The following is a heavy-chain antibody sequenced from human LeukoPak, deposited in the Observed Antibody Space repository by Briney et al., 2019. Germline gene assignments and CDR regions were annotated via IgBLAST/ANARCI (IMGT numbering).Heavy chain of an antibody. Sequence: PGGSLRLSCAASGFTFSSYSMNWVRQAPGKGLEWVSYISSSSSTIYYADSVKGRFTISRDNAKNSLYLQMNSLRAEDTGVYYCAREDKEYCSNGVCRGTWFDPWGQGTLVTVSS. D-gene: IGHD2-8*01. CDR2: ISSSSSTI. V-gene: IGHV3-48*01. J-gene: IGHJ5*02. CDR1: GFTFSSYS. CDR3: AREDKEYCSNGVCRGTWFDP.